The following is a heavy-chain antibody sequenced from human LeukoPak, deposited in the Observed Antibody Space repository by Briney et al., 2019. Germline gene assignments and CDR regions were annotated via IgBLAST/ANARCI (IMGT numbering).Heavy chain of an antibody. D-gene: IGHD3-22*01. CDR2: ISGSGGST. CDR1: GFTFSSYA. CDR3: AKGPYYYDSSGYYYQRNWFDP. V-gene: IGHV3-23*01. Sequence: GGSLRLSCAASGFTFSSYAMSWVRQAPGKGLEWVSAISGSGGSTYYADSVKGRFTISRDNSKNTLYLQMNSLRAEDTAVYYCAKGPYYYDSSGYYYQRNWFDPWGQGTLATVSS. J-gene: IGHJ5*02.